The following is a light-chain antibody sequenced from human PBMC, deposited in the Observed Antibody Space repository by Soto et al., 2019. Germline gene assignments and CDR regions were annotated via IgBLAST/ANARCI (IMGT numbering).Light chain of an antibody. V-gene: IGLV2-14*01. Sequence: QSALTQPASVSGSPGQSITISCSGTSSDVGGYNYVSWYQQHPGKAPKLMIYDVSNRPSAISNRFSASKSGNTASLTISRLQAEDEADYYCRSYTTSRSYVFGTGTKVTVL. CDR3: RSYTTSRSYV. CDR1: SSDVGGYNY. CDR2: DVS. J-gene: IGLJ1*01.